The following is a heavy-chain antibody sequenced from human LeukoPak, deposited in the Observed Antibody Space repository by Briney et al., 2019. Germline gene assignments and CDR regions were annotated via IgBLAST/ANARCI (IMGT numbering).Heavy chain of an antibody. J-gene: IGHJ4*02. CDR3: ARGRFGVAAAGTPFDY. Sequence: SETLSLTCAVYGGSFSGYYWSWIQQPPGKGLEWIGEINHSGSTNYNPSLKSRVTISVDTSKNQFSLKLSSVTAADTAVYYCARGRFGVAAAGTPFDYWGQGTLVNVSS. D-gene: IGHD6-13*01. CDR2: INHSGST. V-gene: IGHV4-34*01. CDR1: GGSFSGYY.